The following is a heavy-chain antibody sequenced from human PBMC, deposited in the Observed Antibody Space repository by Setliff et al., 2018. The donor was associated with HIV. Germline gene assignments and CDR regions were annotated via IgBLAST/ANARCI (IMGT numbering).Heavy chain of an antibody. Sequence: KTSETLSLTCTVYGASISDSNSYWGWIRQPPGKRLEWLGSIYSSGSTSYNPSLSSRLTISVDTSKSHVSLRLISVTAADTAVYYCARVNTDLVYFDYWGHGTLVTVSS. CDR3: ARVNTDLVYFDY. V-gene: IGHV4-39*02. D-gene: IGHD5-18*01. CDR2: IYSSGST. J-gene: IGHJ4*01. CDR1: GASISDSNSY.